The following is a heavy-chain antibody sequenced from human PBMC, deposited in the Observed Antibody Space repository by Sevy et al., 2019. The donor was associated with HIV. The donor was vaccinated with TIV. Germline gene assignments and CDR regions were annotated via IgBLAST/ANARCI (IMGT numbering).Heavy chain of an antibody. J-gene: IGHJ3*02. V-gene: IGHV3-74*01. Sequence: GGSLRLSCAASGFTFSSYWMHWVRQAPGKGLVWVSRINSDGSSTSYADSVKGRFTISRDNAKNTLYLQMNSLGAEDTAVYYCARVPLHDFWSGLPPRDPGVSVAFDIWGQGTMVTVSS. CDR1: GFTFSSYW. CDR2: INSDGSST. CDR3: ARVPLHDFWSGLPPRDPGVSVAFDI. D-gene: IGHD3-3*01.